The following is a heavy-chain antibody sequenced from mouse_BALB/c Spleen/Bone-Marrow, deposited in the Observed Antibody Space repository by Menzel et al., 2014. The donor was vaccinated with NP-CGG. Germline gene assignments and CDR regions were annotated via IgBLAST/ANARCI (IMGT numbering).Heavy chain of an antibody. Sequence: VQLQQPGAELVKPGASVKLSCTASGFNIQNTYIHWVKQRPEQGLEWIGRIDPANGNTKYDPKFQDKATMTADTSSNTAYLQLTSLTSEDTAVYYCGGGAYGFAMDYWGQGTSVTVSA. J-gene: IGHJ4*01. V-gene: IGHV14-3*02. CDR2: IDPANGNT. CDR3: GGGAYGFAMDY. CDR1: GFNIQNTY. D-gene: IGHD1-1*01.